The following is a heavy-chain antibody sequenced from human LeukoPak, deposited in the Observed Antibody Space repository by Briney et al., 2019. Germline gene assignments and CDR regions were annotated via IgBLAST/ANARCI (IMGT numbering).Heavy chain of an antibody. V-gene: IGHV4-59*01. D-gene: IGHD1-26*01. J-gene: IGHJ4*02. CDR3: ARVGGSYSTVIYF. Sequence: SETLSLTCTVSGDSISSYYWNWIRQPPGKGLEWIGYVYHSGITNYNPPLKSRVTISVDTSKNQFSLKLSSVTAADTAVYYGARVGGSYSTVIYFWGQETLVTVSS. CDR1: GDSISSYY. CDR2: VYHSGIT.